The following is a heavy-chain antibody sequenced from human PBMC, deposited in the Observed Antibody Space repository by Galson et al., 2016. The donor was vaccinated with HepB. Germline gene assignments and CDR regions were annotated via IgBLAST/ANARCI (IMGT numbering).Heavy chain of an antibody. D-gene: IGHD6-13*01. Sequence: SLRLSCAASGFPFNRYSMNWVRQAPGKGLEWVASISRSGSDIYYADSVKGRFIISRYNGQNSLSLQMNRLRGDDTAFYYCARDSTAWYTFDYWGQGVLLIVSS. CDR2: ISRSGSDI. CDR1: GFPFNRYS. J-gene: IGHJ4*02. V-gene: IGHV3-21*06. CDR3: ARDSTAWYTFDY.